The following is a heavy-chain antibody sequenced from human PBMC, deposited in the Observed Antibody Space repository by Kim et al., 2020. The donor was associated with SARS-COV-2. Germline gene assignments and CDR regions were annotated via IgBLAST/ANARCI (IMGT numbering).Heavy chain of an antibody. Sequence: ADSVKGRFTISRDNAKNTLYLQMNSLRAEDTAVYYCARVGIRYFDWLLSDWGQGTLVTVSS. D-gene: IGHD3-9*01. CDR3: ARVGIRYFDWLLSD. V-gene: IGHV3-74*01. J-gene: IGHJ4*02.